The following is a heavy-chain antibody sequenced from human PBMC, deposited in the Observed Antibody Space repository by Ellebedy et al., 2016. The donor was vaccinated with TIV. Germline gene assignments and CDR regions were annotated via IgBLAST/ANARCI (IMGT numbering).Heavy chain of an antibody. CDR1: GGSISSYY. Sequence: MPSETLSLTCTVSGGSISSYYWSRIRQPPGKGLEWIGYIYYSGSTNYNPSLKSRVTISVDTSKNQFSLKLSSVTAADTAVYYCARGAEGSGSYGSRLFDYWGQGTLVTVSS. D-gene: IGHD3-10*01. J-gene: IGHJ4*02. V-gene: IGHV4-59*01. CDR2: IYYSGST. CDR3: ARGAEGSGSYGSRLFDY.